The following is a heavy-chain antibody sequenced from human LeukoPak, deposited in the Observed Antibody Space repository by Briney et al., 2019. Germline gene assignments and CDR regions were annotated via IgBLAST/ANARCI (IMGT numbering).Heavy chain of an antibody. J-gene: IGHJ4*02. CDR2: ISYDGSNK. Sequence: GGSLRLSCAASGFTFSSYAMHWVRQAPGKGLKWVAVISYDGSNKYYADSVKGRFTISRDNSKNTLYLQMNSLRAEDTAVYYCARDPGFEYYFDYWGQGTLVTVSS. D-gene: IGHD2-15*01. CDR3: ARDPGFEYYFDY. CDR1: GFTFSSYA. V-gene: IGHV3-30-3*01.